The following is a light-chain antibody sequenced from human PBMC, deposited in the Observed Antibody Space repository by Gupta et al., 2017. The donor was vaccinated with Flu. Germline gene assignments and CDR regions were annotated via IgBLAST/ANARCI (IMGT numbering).Light chain of an antibody. V-gene: IGKV1-33*01. CDR1: QDISIY. Sequence: DIQMTKSPSPLSPSVGAGVTIPCQPSQDISIYLHCYQQKPGKAPKLLLYDASNLETGVPSRCSGSGSGTDFTFTISSLLPEDIATYYCQQQDNHPPTFGQGTKLEIK. CDR3: QQQDNHPPT. CDR2: DAS. J-gene: IGKJ2*01.